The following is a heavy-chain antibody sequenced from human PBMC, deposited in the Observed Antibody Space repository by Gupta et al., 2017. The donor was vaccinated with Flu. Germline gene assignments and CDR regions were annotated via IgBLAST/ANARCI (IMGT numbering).Heavy chain of an antibody. J-gene: IGHJ3*02. CDR3: ANWFQVAGTPPARAFDI. D-gene: IGHD6-19*01. V-gene: IGHV3-23*01. CDR2: MSGRGGST. Sequence: EVQLLESGGGLVQPGGSLRLSCAASGFTFSSYSISWVRQAPGKGLEWVSAMSGRGGSTYYADSVKGRFTISRDNSKNTLYLQMNSLRAEDTAVYYCANWFQVAGTPPARAFDIGGQGTMVTVSS. CDR1: GFTFSSYS.